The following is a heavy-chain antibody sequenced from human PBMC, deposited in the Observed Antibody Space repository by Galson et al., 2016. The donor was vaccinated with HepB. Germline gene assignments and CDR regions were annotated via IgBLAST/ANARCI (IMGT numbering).Heavy chain of an antibody. Sequence: SLRLSCAASGFTFSSYGMNWVRQAPGKGLEWVSDISSGSSYIYYADSLKGRFTISRDNAKNSVSLQMNRLRADDTAVYYCARVGDYGDLDFWGQGTLVTVSS. CDR2: ISSGSSYI. CDR3: ARVGDYGDLDF. D-gene: IGHD4-17*01. CDR1: GFTFSSYG. V-gene: IGHV3-21*01. J-gene: IGHJ4*02.